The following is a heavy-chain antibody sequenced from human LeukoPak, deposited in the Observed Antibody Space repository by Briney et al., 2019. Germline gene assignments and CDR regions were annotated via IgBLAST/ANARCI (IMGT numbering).Heavy chain of an antibody. Sequence: GASVKVTCKASGYSFTAFYLHWVRQALGQELGWRGWIHPRSGATTCPQKFQGRVTPTRDTSISTAYMGLSILPSDDTVIYYSARDGHYGTVSYYRGCIDSWGQGTPVTVSP. D-gene: IGHD2-8*01. CDR3: ARDGHYGTVSYYRGCIDS. J-gene: IGHJ4*02. V-gene: IGHV1-2*02. CDR1: GYSFTAFY. CDR2: IHPRSGAT.